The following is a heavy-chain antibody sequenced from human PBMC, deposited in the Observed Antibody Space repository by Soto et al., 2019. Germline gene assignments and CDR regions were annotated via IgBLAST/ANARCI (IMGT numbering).Heavy chain of an antibody. J-gene: IGHJ5*02. V-gene: IGHV3-15*07. CDR1: SFIFSDAW. CDR2: IKAKTDGGTT. CDR3: TKNWYYYDSSGRPLDWFDP. D-gene: IGHD3-22*01. Sequence: PGGSLRLSCAASSFIFSDAWMNWVRQAPGKGLEWVGRIKAKTDGGTTDYAAPVKGRFIISRDDSKNTLYLQMNSLKTEDTAVYYCTKNWYYYDSSGRPLDWFDPWGQGTLVTVSS.